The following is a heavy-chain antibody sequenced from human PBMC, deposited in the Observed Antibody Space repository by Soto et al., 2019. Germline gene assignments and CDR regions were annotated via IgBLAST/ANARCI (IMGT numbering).Heavy chain of an antibody. J-gene: IGHJ6*02. V-gene: IGHV1-3*01. CDR1: GYTFTSYA. D-gene: IGHD6-6*01. CDR2: INAGNGNT. Sequence: QVQLVQSGAEVKKPGASVKVSCKASGYTFTSYAMHWVRQAPGQRLEWMGWINAGNGNTKYSQKFQGRVTITRDTSASTGYMELSSLRSEDTAVYYCAREIAAPYLPYYGMDVWGQGTTVTVSS. CDR3: AREIAAPYLPYYGMDV.